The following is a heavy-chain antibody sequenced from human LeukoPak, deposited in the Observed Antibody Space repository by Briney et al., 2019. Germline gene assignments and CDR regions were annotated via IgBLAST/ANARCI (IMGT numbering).Heavy chain of an antibody. D-gene: IGHD1-20*01. CDR1: GFTFSSYA. CDR2: IICSGGST. V-gene: IGHV3-23*01. Sequence: GGSLRLSCAASGFTFSSYAMSWVRQAPGKGLEWVSAIICSGGSTYYAGSVKGRFTISRDNSKNTLYLQMNSLRAEDTAVYYCAKGKGYNWTDYWGQGTLVTVSS. J-gene: IGHJ4*02. CDR3: AKGKGYNWTDY.